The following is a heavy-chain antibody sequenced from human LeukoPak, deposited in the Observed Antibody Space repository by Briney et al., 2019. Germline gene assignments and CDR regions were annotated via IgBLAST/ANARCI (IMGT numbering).Heavy chain of an antibody. Sequence: PGGSLRLSCVVSGFMFSSYWMHWVRQVPGKGLVWVSSMDSDGSITTYADSVKGRFTISRDNSKNTLYLQMNSLRAEDTAVYYCARAALYYGSSGLLGHWGQGTLVTVSS. CDR3: ARAALYYGSSGLLGH. J-gene: IGHJ4*02. CDR2: MDSDGSIT. D-gene: IGHD3-22*01. V-gene: IGHV3-74*01. CDR1: GFMFSSYW.